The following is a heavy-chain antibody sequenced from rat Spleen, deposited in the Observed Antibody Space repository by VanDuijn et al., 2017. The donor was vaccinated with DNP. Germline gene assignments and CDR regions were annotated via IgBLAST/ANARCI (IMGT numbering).Heavy chain of an antibody. J-gene: IGHJ2*01. Sequence: QVQLKESGPGLVQPAQTLSLTCTVSGFSMTSSSVCWVRQPPGKGLEWVGAIWSDGTTGYKSGFKSRLSISRDTSKSQVFLKMNGLQTEDTAIYFCTRRTTLRGFDYWGQGVMVTVSS. CDR3: TRRTTLRGFDY. D-gene: IGHD1-1*01. CDR2: IWSDGTT. CDR1: GFSMTSSS. V-gene: IGHV2-15*01.